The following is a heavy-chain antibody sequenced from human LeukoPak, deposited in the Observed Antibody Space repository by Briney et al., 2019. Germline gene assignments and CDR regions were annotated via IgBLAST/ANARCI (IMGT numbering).Heavy chain of an antibody. CDR2: IYYSGST. Sequence: GSLRLSCAASGFTFSTHWMSWVRQPPGKGLEWIGSIYYSGSTYYNPSLKSRVTISVDTSKNQFSLKLSSVTAADTAVYYCARHYDFCSGTPLDYWGQGTLVTVSS. D-gene: IGHD3-3*01. CDR1: GFTFSTHW. J-gene: IGHJ4*02. V-gene: IGHV4-39*01. CDR3: ARHYDFCSGTPLDY.